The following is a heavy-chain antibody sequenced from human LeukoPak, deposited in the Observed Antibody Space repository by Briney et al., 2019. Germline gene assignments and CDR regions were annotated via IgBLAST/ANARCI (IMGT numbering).Heavy chain of an antibody. CDR3: AKDIYGPGTYGGMHV. CDR1: GFTFSSYG. J-gene: IGHJ6*04. CDR2: ISYDGSNN. V-gene: IGHV3-30*18. Sequence: GRSLRLSCAASGFTFSSYGMHWVRQAPGKGLEWVTLISYDGSNNYYAGSVKGRFTISRDNSKNTLDLQMNSLRAEDTAVYYCAKDIYGPGTYGGMHVWGKGTTVTVSS. D-gene: IGHD3-10*01.